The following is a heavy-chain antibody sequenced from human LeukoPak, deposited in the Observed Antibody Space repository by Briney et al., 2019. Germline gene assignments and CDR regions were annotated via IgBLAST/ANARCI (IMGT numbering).Heavy chain of an antibody. D-gene: IGHD6-6*01. V-gene: IGHV4-4*07. CDR3: ARSYSSSLDY. CDR1: GGSISYF. J-gene: IGHJ4*02. CDR2: IHSSGGT. Sequence: SETLSLTCTVSGGSISYFWTWIRQPAGKGLEWIGRIHSSGGTNYNPSLRSRVTMSVDTSKNQFSLKLTSVTAADTAIYYCARSYSSSLDYWGQGTLVTVSS.